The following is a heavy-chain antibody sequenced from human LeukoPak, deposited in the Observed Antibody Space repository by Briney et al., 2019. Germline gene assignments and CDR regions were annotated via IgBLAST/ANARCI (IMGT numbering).Heavy chain of an antibody. D-gene: IGHD5-12*01. CDR1: GFTFSNAW. Sequence: GGSLRLSCAASGFTFSNAWMSWVRQAPGKGLEWVGRIKSKTDGGTTDYAAPVKGRFTISRDDSKNTLYLQMNSLKTEDTAVYYCTTEYSGYDYFDYRGQGTLVTVSS. J-gene: IGHJ4*02. CDR3: TTEYSGYDYFDY. CDR2: IKSKTDGGTT. V-gene: IGHV3-15*01.